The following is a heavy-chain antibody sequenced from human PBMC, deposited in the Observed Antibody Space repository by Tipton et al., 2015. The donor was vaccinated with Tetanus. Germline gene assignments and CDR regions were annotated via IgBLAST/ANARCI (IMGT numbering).Heavy chain of an antibody. CDR3: RVFYLYGLDV. Sequence: TLSLTCNVSGDSIISSSWWSWVRQSPGTGLEWVGEIFHSGATNYNPSLRSRVTISVDPSKNQFSLNLRSVTAADTAVYYCRVFYLYGLDVWGQGTTVTVSS. D-gene: IGHD5/OR15-5a*01. CDR2: IFHSGAT. J-gene: IGHJ6*02. CDR1: GDSIISSSW. V-gene: IGHV4-4*02.